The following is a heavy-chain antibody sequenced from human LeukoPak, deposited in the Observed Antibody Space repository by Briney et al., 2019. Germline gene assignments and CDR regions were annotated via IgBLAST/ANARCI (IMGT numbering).Heavy chain of an antibody. CDR1: GYTFTGYY. D-gene: IGHD4-17*01. V-gene: IGHV1-2*02. CDR2: VNPNSGGT. J-gene: IGHJ3*02. Sequence: ASVKVSCKASGYTFTGYYIHWVRRAPGQGLEWMGWVNPNSGGTNFAQKFQGRVTMTRDTSISTAYMELSGLTSDDTAVYYCARRSASVTYPFAFDIWGQGTMVTVPS. CDR3: ARRSASVTYPFAFDI.